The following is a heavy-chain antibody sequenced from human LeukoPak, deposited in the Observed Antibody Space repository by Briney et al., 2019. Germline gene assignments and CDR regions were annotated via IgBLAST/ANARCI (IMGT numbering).Heavy chain of an antibody. D-gene: IGHD1-26*01. J-gene: IGHJ4*02. V-gene: IGHV3-30*18. CDR2: ISYDGSNK. CDR1: GFTFSSYG. CDR3: AKSVGATWFFDY. Sequence: GRSLRLSCAASGFTFSSYGMHWVRQAPGKGLEWVAVISYDGSNKYYADFVKGRFTISRDNSKNTLYLQMNSLRAEDTAVYYCAKSVGATWFFDYWGQGTLVTVSS.